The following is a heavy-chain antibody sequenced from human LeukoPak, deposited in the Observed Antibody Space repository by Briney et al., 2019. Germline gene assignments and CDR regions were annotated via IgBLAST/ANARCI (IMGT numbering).Heavy chain of an antibody. J-gene: IGHJ4*02. CDR1: GFSFSSYW. D-gene: IGHD3-16*01. V-gene: IGHV3-7*03. Sequence: PGGSLRLSCGASGFSFSSYWMSWVCQAPGKGLEWVANIEQDGSEKYYVDSAKGRFTISRDSAKSSLYLQMNSLRSEDTAVYYCAREAQEGGIDYWGQGTLVTVSS. CDR2: IEQDGSEK. CDR3: AREAQEGGIDY.